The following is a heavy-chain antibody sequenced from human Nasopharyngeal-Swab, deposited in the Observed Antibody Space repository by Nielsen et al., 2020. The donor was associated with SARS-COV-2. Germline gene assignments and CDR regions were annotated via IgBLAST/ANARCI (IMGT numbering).Heavy chain of an antibody. J-gene: IGHJ4*02. CDR2: INGDGSST. CDR3: TRAGNYRHDY. Sequence: GESLKISCAASGFTFSTYWVHWVRQAPGKGLVWVSRINGDGSSTSYADSLKGRFTISRDNAKNTLYLQMNSLRVEDTAVYYCTRAGNYRHDYWGQGTLVTVSP. CDR1: GFTFSTYW. V-gene: IGHV3-74*01. D-gene: IGHD1-7*01.